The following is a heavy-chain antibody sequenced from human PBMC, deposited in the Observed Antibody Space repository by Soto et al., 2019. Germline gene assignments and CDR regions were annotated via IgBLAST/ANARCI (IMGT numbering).Heavy chain of an antibody. D-gene: IGHD1-26*01. CDR2: IDWDDDK. Sequence: SGPTLVNPTQTLTLTWTFSGFSLSTSGMCVSWIRQPPGKALEWLALIDWDDDKYYSTSLKTRLTISKDTSKNQVVLTMTNMDPVDTATYYCARAIVGATTATYYYYGMDVWGQGTTVTVSS. CDR1: GFSLSTSGMC. V-gene: IGHV2-70*01. CDR3: ARAIVGATTATYYYYGMDV. J-gene: IGHJ6*02.